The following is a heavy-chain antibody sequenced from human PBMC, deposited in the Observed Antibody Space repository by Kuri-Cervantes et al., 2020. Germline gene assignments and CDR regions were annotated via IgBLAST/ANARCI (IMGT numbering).Heavy chain of an antibody. CDR1: GFTFSMYW. J-gene: IGHJ3*02. CDR3: ARDVRRPGAFDI. V-gene: IGHV3-74*01. CDR2: INPDGSNT. D-gene: IGHD1-14*01. Sequence: GGSLRLSCAASGFTFSMYWMHWVRQVPGKGLVWVSRINPDGSNTYYADSVRGRFTISRDNAKNTLYLQMNSLRAEDTAVYYCARDVRRPGAFDIWGQGTKVTVSS.